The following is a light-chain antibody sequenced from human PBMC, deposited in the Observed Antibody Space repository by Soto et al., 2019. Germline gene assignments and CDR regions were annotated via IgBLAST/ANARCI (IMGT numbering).Light chain of an antibody. CDR2: AAS. V-gene: IGKV3-20*01. Sequence: ETVLTQSPGTLSLSPGEKATLSCRASQIISSSYLAWYQQKPGQAPRLLIYAASSRATGIPDRFSGSGSGTDFTLTISRLEPEDFAVYDWQQYGTSPWTFGQGTKVEIK. J-gene: IGKJ1*01. CDR1: QIISSSY. CDR3: QQYGTSPWT.